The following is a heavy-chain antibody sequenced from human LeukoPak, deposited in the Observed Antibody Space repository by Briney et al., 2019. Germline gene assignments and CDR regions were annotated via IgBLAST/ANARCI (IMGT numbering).Heavy chain of an antibody. D-gene: IGHD3-22*01. Sequence: GGSLRLSCAASGFTFSDAWMIWVRQAPGKGLEWVGRIKSRADGGTPHYAAPVTGRFTISGDDSNGTLFLQMNSLTTEDTAVYYCATQGLLDAFDIWGQGTMVIVSS. CDR2: IKSRADGGTP. CDR1: GFTFSDAW. CDR3: ATQGLLDAFDI. V-gene: IGHV3-15*01. J-gene: IGHJ3*02.